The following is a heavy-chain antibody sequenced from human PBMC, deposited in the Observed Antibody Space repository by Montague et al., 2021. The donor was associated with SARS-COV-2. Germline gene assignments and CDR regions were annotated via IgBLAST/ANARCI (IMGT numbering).Heavy chain of an antibody. Sequence: PALVKPTQTLTLTCTFSGFSLNTSGMCVSWIRQPPGKALEWLARIDWDDDKYYSTSLKTRLTISKDTSKNQVVLTMTNMDPVDTATYYCARDKYYYASTVYYPLVYFDYWGQGTLVTVSS. J-gene: IGHJ4*02. CDR3: ARDKYYYASTVYYPLVYFDY. CDR1: GFSLNTSGMC. CDR2: IDWDDDK. D-gene: IGHD3-22*01. V-gene: IGHV2-70*11.